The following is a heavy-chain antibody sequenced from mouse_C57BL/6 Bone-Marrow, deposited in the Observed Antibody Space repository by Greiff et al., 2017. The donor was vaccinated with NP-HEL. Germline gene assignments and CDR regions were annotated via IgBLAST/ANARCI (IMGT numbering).Heavy chain of an antibody. J-gene: IGHJ3*01. CDR3: ASDYGSSPFAY. D-gene: IGHD1-1*01. Sequence: VMLVESGAELVRPGTSVKVSCKASGYAFTNYLIEWVKQRPGQGLEWIGVINPGSGGTNYNEKFKGKATLTADKSSSTAYMQLSSLTSEDSAVYFCASDYGSSPFAYWGQGTLVTVSA. CDR2: INPGSGGT. CDR1: GYAFTNYL. V-gene: IGHV1-54*01.